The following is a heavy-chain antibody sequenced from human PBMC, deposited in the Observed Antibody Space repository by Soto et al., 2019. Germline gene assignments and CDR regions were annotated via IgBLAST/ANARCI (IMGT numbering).Heavy chain of an antibody. CDR1: GGSISSYD. V-gene: IGHV4-59*01. CDR3: ARGRCSSTSCYWNWFDP. D-gene: IGHD2-2*01. CDR2: IYYSGST. Sequence: SEALSLTWTVAGGSISSYDWSWIRQPPGKGLEWIGYIYYSGSTNYNPSLKSRVTISVDTSKNQFSLKLSSVTAADTAVYYCARGRCSSTSCYWNWFDPWGQGTLVTVSS. J-gene: IGHJ5*02.